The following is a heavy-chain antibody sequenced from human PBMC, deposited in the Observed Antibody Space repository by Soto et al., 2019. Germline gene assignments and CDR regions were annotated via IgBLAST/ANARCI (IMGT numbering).Heavy chain of an antibody. CDR2: IYFTGST. CDR1: GDTVNNGYYF. J-gene: IGHJ5*02. V-gene: IGHV4-30-4*01. CDR3: ARGAVVDVVAPFTRELDP. D-gene: IGHD5-12*01. Sequence: SETLSLTCTVSGDTVNNGYYFWSWIRQSPGKGLEWLGYIYFTGSTYYSPSLKSRLHISMDKSKNHFSLEMTSVTVADTAVYFCARGAVVDVVAPFTRELDPWGPGLLVTVSS.